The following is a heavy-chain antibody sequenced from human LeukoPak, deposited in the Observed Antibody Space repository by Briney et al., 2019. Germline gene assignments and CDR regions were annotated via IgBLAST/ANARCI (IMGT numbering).Heavy chain of an antibody. CDR3: ASVPYGDYGYFQH. Sequence: ASVTLSFTASGYTFTIYSISWVRQAPGQGLEWMGWISAYNGNTNYAQKLQGRVTMTTDTSTSTAYMELRSLRSDDTAVYYCASVPYGDYGYFQHCGQGTLVTVSS. D-gene: IGHD4-17*01. V-gene: IGHV1-18*01. CDR1: GYTFTIYS. J-gene: IGHJ1*01. CDR2: ISAYNGNT.